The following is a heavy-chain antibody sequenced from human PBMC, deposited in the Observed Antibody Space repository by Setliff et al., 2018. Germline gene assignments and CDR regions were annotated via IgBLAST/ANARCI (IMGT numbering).Heavy chain of an antibody. CDR3: ARDQSGELLILGAFDI. V-gene: IGHV4-61*09. CDR1: DDSISSRRYY. Sequence: ASETLSLTCTVSDDSISSRRYYWGWFRQPAGKELEWIGQIYTSWSTNYNPSLKSRVTISLDTSKNQFSLSLTSVTAADTAVYYCARDQSGELLILGAFDIWGQGTMVTVSS. CDR2: IYTSWST. J-gene: IGHJ3*02. D-gene: IGHD1-26*01.